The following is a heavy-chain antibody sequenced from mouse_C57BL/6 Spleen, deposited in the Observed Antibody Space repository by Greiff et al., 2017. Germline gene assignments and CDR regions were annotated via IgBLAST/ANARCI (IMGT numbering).Heavy chain of an antibody. CDR1: GYTFTSYW. D-gene: IGHD1-1*01. V-gene: IGHV1-52*01. CDR2: IDPSDSET. Sequence: QVQLQQPGAELVRPGSSVKLSCKASGYTFTSYWMHWVKQRPIQGLEWIGNIDPSDSETHYNQKFKDKATLTVDKSSSTAYMQLSSLTSEVSAVYYCAKMDYYGSSSWFAYWGQGTLVTVSA. J-gene: IGHJ3*01. CDR3: AKMDYYGSSSWFAY.